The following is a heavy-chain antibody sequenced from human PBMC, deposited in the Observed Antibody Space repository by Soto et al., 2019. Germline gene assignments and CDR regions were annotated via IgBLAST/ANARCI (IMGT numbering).Heavy chain of an antibody. CDR2: IYPGDSDT. V-gene: IGHV5-51*01. Sequence: GESLKISCEGSGYNFANSWIGWVRQMPGKGLEWMGIIYPGDSDTRYSPSFQGQVTISADTSISTAYLQWSSLKASDSAMYYCARSEGGGWPFDYWGQGTLVTVS. J-gene: IGHJ4*02. CDR3: ARSEGGGWPFDY. CDR1: GYNFANSW. D-gene: IGHD6-19*01.